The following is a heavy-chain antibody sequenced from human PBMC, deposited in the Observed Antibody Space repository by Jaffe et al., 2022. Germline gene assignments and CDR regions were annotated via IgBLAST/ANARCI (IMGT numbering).Heavy chain of an antibody. Sequence: EVQLLESGGGLVQPGGSLRLSCAASGFTFSSYAMSWVRQAPGKGLEWVSAISGSGGSTYYADSVKGRFTISRDNSKNTLYLQMNSLRAEDTAVYYCAKEGRIAAAGTWDYYFDYWGQGTLVTVSS. D-gene: IGHD6-13*01. CDR3: AKEGRIAAAGTWDYYFDY. CDR1: GFTFSSYA. V-gene: IGHV3-23*01. CDR2: ISGSGGST. J-gene: IGHJ4*02.